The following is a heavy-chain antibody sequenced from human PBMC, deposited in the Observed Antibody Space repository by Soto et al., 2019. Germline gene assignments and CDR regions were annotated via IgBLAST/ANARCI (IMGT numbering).Heavy chain of an antibody. D-gene: IGHD3-10*01. CDR2: IYYSGST. CDR3: ARHGGYSFGEFDAFDI. CDR1: GGSISSSSYY. V-gene: IGHV4-39*01. Sequence: QLQLQESGPGLVKPSETLSLTCTVSGGSISSSSYYWGWIRQPPGKGLEWIGSIYYSGSTYYNPSLKSRVTISVDTSKNQFSLKLSSVTAADTAVYYCARHGGYSFGEFDAFDIWGQGTMVTVSS. J-gene: IGHJ3*02.